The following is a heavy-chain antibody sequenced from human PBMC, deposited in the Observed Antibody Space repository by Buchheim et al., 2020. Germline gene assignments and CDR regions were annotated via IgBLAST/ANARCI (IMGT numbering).Heavy chain of an antibody. CDR1: GGSFSGYY. Sequence: QVQLQQWGAGLLKPSETLSLTCAVYGGSFSGYYWSWIRQPPGKGLEWIGEINHSGSTNYNPSLMSRVTISVDTSKNQFSLKLSSVTAADTAVYYCARATYSSGWYFGGGQGYYYDGMDVWGQGTT. CDR2: INHSGST. D-gene: IGHD6-19*01. V-gene: IGHV4-34*01. J-gene: IGHJ6*02. CDR3: ARATYSSGWYFGGGQGYYYDGMDV.